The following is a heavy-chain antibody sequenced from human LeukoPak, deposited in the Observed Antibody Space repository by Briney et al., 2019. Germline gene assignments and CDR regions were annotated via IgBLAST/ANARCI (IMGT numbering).Heavy chain of an antibody. CDR1: GFTFSTYW. Sequence: PGGSLRLSCVASGFTFSTYWMSWVRQAPGKGLEWVASTKQDGSEKYYVDSVKGRITISRDNAKNSLYLQMNSLRAEDTAVYYCARDLVGATGDFDYWGQGTLVTVSS. CDR2: TKQDGSEK. D-gene: IGHD1-26*01. J-gene: IGHJ4*02. V-gene: IGHV3-7*01. CDR3: ARDLVGATGDFDY.